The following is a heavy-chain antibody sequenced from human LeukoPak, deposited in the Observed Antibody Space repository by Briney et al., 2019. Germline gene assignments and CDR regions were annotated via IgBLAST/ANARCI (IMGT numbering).Heavy chain of an antibody. D-gene: IGHD7-27*01. CDR2: ISYDGSNK. CDR3: ARDVAWGAFDF. J-gene: IGHJ4*02. V-gene: IGHV3-30*04. Sequence: PGRSLRLSCAASRFTFSSYAMHWVRQAPGKGLEWVAFISYDGSNKYYADSVKGRFTISRDDSKNTLSLQMNSLRVEDTAVYYCARDVAWGAFDFWGQGTLVTVSS. CDR1: RFTFSSYA.